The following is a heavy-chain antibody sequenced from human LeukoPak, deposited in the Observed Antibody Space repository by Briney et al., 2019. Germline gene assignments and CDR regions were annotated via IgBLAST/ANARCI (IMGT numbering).Heavy chain of an antibody. CDR3: ARVLVHSGSYSSAFDI. D-gene: IGHD1-26*01. J-gene: IGHJ3*02. CDR1: GGSISSYY. Sequence: SETLSLTCTVSGGSISSYYWSWIRQPPGKGLEWIGYIYYSGSTNYNPSLKSRVTISVDTSKNQFSLKLSSVTAADMAVYYCARVLVHSGSYSSAFDIWGQGTMVTVSS. V-gene: IGHV4-59*01. CDR2: IYYSGST.